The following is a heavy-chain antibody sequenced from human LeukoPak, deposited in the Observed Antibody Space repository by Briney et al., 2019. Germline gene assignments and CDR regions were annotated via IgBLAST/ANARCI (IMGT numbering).Heavy chain of an antibody. V-gene: IGHV4-59*01. Sequence: SETLSLTCTLSGGSFSTYYWSWIRQPPGKGLEWIGYIYHSGSTNYNPSLKSRVTISVDTSKNLFSLKLSSVTAADTAVYYCARGGGSASPIGYWGQGALVTVSS. CDR3: ARGGGSASPIGY. CDR1: GGSFSTYY. J-gene: IGHJ4*02. D-gene: IGHD4-23*01. CDR2: IYHSGST.